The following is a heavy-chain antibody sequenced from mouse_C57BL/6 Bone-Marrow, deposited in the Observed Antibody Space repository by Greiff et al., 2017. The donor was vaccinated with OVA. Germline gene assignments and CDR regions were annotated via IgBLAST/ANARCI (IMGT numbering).Heavy chain of an antibody. V-gene: IGHV3-6*01. D-gene: IGHD2-5*01. Sequence: EVQLVESGPGLVKPSQSLSLTCSVTGYSITSGYYWNWIRQFPGNKLEWMGYISYDARNNYNPSLNNRISFTRDTSKNQFFLKLNSVTTEDTATYYCARELSKNYSNYAFADWGQGTLVTVSA. CDR1: GYSITSGYY. CDR2: ISYDARN. J-gene: IGHJ3*01. CDR3: ARELSKNYSNYAFAD.